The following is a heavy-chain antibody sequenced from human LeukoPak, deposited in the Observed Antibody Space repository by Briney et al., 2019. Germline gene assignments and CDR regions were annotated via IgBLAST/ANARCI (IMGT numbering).Heavy chain of an antibody. J-gene: IGHJ4*02. V-gene: IGHV1-18*01. CDR1: GYTFTSYG. CDR3: ARGGYRIQLWTPSDY. D-gene: IGHD5-18*01. Sequence: ASVKVSCKASGYTFTSYGISWVRQAPGQGLEWMGWISAYNGNTNYAQKLQGRVTMTTDTSTSTAYMELRSLRSGDTAVYYCARGGYRIQLWTPSDYWGQGTLVTVSS. CDR2: ISAYNGNT.